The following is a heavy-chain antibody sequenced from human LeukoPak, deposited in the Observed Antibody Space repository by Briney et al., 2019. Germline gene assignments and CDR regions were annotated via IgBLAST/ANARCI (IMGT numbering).Heavy chain of an antibody. CDR2: IYHSGST. V-gene: IGHV4-30-2*01. CDR3: ARGHYYYGMDV. J-gene: IGHJ6*04. CDR1: GGSISSGDYS. Sequence: SQTLSLTCAVSGGSISSGDYSWSWIRQPPGKGLEWIGYIYHSGSTYYNPSLKSRVTISVDRSKNQFSLKLSSVTAADTAVYYCARGHYYYGMDVGGKGTTVTVSS.